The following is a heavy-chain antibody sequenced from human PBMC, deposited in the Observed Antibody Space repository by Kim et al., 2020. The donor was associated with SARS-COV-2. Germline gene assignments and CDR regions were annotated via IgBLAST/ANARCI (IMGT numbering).Heavy chain of an antibody. CDR3: ARVRPPKVGAPDAFDI. CDR2: IWYDGSNK. J-gene: IGHJ3*02. Sequence: GGSLRLSCAASGFTFSSYGMHWVRQAPGKGLEWVAVIWYDGSNKYYADSVKGRFTISRDNSKNTLYLQMNSLRAEDTAVYYCARVRPPKVGAPDAFDIWGQGTMVTVSS. D-gene: IGHD1-26*01. CDR1: GFTFSSYG. V-gene: IGHV3-33*01.